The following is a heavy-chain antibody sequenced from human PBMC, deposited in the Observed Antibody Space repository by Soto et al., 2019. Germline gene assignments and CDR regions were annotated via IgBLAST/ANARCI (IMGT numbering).Heavy chain of an antibody. D-gene: IGHD1-26*01. CDR3: APSRIVGATFDY. CDR1: GYTLTELS. Sequence: ASVKVSCKVSGYTLTELSMHWVRQAPGKGLEWMGGFDPEDGETIYAQKFQGRVTMTEDTSTDTAYMELSSLRSEDTAVYYCAPSRIVGATFDYWGQGTLVTVYS. J-gene: IGHJ4*02. CDR2: FDPEDGET. V-gene: IGHV1-24*01.